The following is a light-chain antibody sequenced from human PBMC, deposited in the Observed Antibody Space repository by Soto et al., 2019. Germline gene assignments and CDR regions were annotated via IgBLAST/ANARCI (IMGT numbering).Light chain of an antibody. Sequence: DIVMTQSPLSLPVTPGEPASISCRSSQSLLHSNGYNSLDWYLQKPGQSPQLLIYLASNRASGVPDRFSGSGSGTDFTLKISRVEADDVGVYYCMQSLQTLPLTFGGGTKVEMK. CDR3: MQSLQTLPLT. V-gene: IGKV2-28*01. CDR2: LAS. J-gene: IGKJ4*01. CDR1: QSLLHSNGYNS.